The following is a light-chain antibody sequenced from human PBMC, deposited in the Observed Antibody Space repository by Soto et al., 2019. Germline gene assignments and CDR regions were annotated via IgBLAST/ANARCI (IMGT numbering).Light chain of an antibody. CDR3: QQYGSSPPIT. Sequence: DIVLTQSPATLSVSPGERATLSCRASQSVATSLAWYQQKPGQAPRLLIYGASSRATGIPDRFSGSGSGTDFTLTISRLEPEDFAVYYCQQYGSSPPITFGQGTRLEIK. CDR2: GAS. CDR1: QSVATS. J-gene: IGKJ5*01. V-gene: IGKV3-20*01.